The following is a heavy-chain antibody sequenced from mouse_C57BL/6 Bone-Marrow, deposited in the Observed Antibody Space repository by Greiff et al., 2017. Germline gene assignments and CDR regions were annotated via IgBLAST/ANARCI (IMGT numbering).Heavy chain of an antibody. Sequence: QVQLKESGPELVRPGVSVKISCKGSGYTFTDYAMHWVKQSHAKSLEWIGVISTYYGDASYNQKFKDKATMTVDKSSSTAYMELARLTSEDSAVYYGAREEIYYGSFDDWGQGTTLTVSS. CDR3: AREEIYYGSFDD. D-gene: IGHD2-1*01. CDR2: ISTYYGDA. V-gene: IGHV1-67*01. J-gene: IGHJ2*01. CDR1: GYTFTDYA.